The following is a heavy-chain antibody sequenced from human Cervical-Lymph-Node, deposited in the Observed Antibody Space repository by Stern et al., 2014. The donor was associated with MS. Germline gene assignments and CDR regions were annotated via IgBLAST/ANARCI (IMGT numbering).Heavy chain of an antibody. J-gene: IGHJ4*02. D-gene: IGHD3-9*01. CDR2: IIPIFGTA. V-gene: IGHV1-69*01. CDR1: GGTFRNYA. CDR3: ARGWSYDILTGYSY. Sequence: QVQLVESGAAVKKPGSSVKVSCKASGGTFRNYAISWVRQPPGQGLEWMGGIIPIFGTANYAQKFQGRVTITADESTSTAYMELSSLRFEDTAVYYCARGWSYDILTGYSYWGQGTLVTVSS.